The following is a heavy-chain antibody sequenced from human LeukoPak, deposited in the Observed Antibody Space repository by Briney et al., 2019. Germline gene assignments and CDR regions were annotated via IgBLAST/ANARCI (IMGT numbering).Heavy chain of an antibody. CDR1: GGSISSGGYY. Sequence: PSQTLSLTCTVSGGSISSGGYYWSWIRQPPGTGLEWIGYIYHSGSTYYNPSLKSRVTTSVDTSKNQFSLKLSSVTAADTAVYYCATEETGAIDYWGQGTLVTVSS. J-gene: IGHJ4*02. V-gene: IGHV4-30-2*01. CDR2: IYHSGST. D-gene: IGHD7-27*01. CDR3: ATEETGAIDY.